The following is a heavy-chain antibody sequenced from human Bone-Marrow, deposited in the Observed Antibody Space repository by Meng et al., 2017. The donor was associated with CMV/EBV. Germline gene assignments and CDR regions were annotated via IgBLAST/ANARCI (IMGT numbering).Heavy chain of an antibody. CDR3: ARGNIVVVPAAMCSFDY. CDR2: ITPSGGSA. V-gene: IGHV1-46*01. Sequence: YTSPSYCLRWVRQAPGQGLEWMGIITPSGGSASYTQKFQSRITVTRDTSTSTVYMELGSLRSEDTAVYYCARGNIVVVPAAMCSFDYWGQGTLVTVSS. D-gene: IGHD2-2*01. CDR1: YTSPSYC. J-gene: IGHJ4*02.